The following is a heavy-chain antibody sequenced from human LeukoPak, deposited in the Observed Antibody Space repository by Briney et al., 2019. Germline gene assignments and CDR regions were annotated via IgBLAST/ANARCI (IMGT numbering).Heavy chain of an antibody. Sequence: GGSLRLSCAASGFTFSSYSMNWVRQAPGKGLEWVSSISSSSSYIYYADSVKGRFTISRDNSRSTLYLQMNSLRLEDTALYFCARDMIGGIPDYIDYWGQGTLVTLSS. CDR1: GFTFSSYS. V-gene: IGHV3-21*03. CDR3: ARDMIGGIPDYIDY. CDR2: ISSSSSYI. J-gene: IGHJ4*02. D-gene: IGHD3-16*01.